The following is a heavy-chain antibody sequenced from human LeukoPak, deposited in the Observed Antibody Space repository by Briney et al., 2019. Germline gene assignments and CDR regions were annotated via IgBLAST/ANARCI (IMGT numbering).Heavy chain of an antibody. Sequence: ASVKVSCKASGYTFTTYSMHWVRQAPGQGLEWMAIINLSGGSTDYTQKFQGRVTMTRDTSTSTVYMELSSPRSEDTAVYYCVRHNHMDVWGQGTTVTVSS. V-gene: IGHV1-46*01. J-gene: IGHJ6*02. CDR3: VRHNHMDV. CDR2: INLSGGST. CDR1: GYTFTTYS.